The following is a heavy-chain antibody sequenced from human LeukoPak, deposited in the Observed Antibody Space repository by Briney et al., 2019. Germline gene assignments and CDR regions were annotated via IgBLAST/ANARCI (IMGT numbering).Heavy chain of an antibody. J-gene: IGHJ4*01. CDR3: ARGGGYISWSLGDY. Sequence: PGGSLRLSCAASGFTFITYAVHRVRQAPGKGLEYVSGISSHGVNTYYANSVKGRFTVSIDNSKNTLYLQTGSLRAEDMAVYYCARGGGYISWSLGDYWGHGSLVTVSS. CDR2: ISSHGVNT. V-gene: IGHV3-64*01. D-gene: IGHD6-6*01. CDR1: GFTFITYA.